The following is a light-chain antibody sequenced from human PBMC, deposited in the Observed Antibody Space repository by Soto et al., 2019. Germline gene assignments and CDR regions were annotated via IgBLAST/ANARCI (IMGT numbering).Light chain of an antibody. CDR1: QTVRNNY. V-gene: IGKV3-20*01. J-gene: IGKJ1*01. CDR2: DAS. Sequence: EIVLAQSPGTLSWSAGERSTLSCMASQTVRNNYLAWYQQKPGQAPRLLIYDASSRATGIPDRFSGGGSGTDFTLTISRLEPEDFTVYYCQQYNKWPLTFGQGTKVDIK. CDR3: QQYNKWPLT.